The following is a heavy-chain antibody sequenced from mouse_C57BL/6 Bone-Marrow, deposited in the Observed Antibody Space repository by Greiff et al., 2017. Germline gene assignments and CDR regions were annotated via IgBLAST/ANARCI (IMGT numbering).Heavy chain of an antibody. CDR3: ARRGYYGSIFYWYFGV. D-gene: IGHD1-1*01. J-gene: IGHJ1*03. CDR2: ISSGGSYT. CDR1: GFTFSSYG. Sequence: EVKVVESGGDLVKPGGSLKLSCAASGFTFSSYGMSWVRQTPDKRLEWVATISSGGSYTYYPDSVKGRFTISRDNTKNPLYLQMSSLKSDDTAMYYCARRGYYGSIFYWYFGVWGTGTTVTVSS. V-gene: IGHV5-6*02.